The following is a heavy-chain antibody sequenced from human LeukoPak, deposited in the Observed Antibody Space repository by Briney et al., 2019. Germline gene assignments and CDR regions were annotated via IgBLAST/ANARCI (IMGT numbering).Heavy chain of an antibody. CDR2: IYSGGST. Sequence: GGSLRLSCAASGFTVSSNYMSWVRQAPGKGLEWVSVIYSGGSTYYADSVKGRFTISRDNSKNTPYLQMNSLRAEDTAVYYCARDRHGDYSPDYYYYGMDVWGKGTTVTVSS. V-gene: IGHV3-53*01. D-gene: IGHD4-17*01. J-gene: IGHJ6*04. CDR1: GFTVSSNY. CDR3: ARDRHGDYSPDYYYYGMDV.